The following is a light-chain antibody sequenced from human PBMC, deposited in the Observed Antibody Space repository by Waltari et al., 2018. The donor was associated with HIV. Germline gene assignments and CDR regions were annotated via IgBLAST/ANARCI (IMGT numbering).Light chain of an antibody. V-gene: IGLV3-19*01. Sequence: SSELTQDPAVSVALGQTVKITCRGDNLKTYYASWYQQKPGQAPVLVSYGTNKRPSESPDRFSSSASSNTASLTITGAQAEDEADDYCKTRDRRGNRYVFGTGTTVTVL. CDR2: GTN. CDR3: KTRDRRGNRYV. J-gene: IGLJ1*01. CDR1: NLKTYY.